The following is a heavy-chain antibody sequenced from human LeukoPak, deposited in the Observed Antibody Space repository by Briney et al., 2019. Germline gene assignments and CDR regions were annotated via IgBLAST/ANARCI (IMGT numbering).Heavy chain of an antibody. J-gene: IGHJ4*02. Sequence: GGSLRLSCAASGFTFTIYGMNWVRQAPGKGLEWVSYISSSSSTIYYADSVKGRFTISRDNAKNSLYLQMNSLRAEDTAVYYCARDRTRGSTYYFDYWGQGTLVTVSS. CDR1: GFTFTIYG. CDR2: ISSSSSTI. CDR3: ARDRTRGSTYYFDY. D-gene: IGHD1-1*01. V-gene: IGHV3-48*01.